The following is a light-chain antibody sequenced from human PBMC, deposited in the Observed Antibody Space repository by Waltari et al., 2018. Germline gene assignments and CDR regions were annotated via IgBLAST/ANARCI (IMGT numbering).Light chain of an antibody. J-gene: IGLJ3*02. V-gene: IGLV1-40*01. CDR1: SSNMGAGYD. CDR3: QSYDVDLGGV. Sequence: QSVLTQPPSVSGAPGQRVTISCTGSSSNMGAGYDVHWYQVVPGAAPKLLIYDNTNRPSGVPDRFSGSKSGTSASLAITGLQGEDEAHYYCQSYDVDLGGVFGGGTKVTVL. CDR2: DNT.